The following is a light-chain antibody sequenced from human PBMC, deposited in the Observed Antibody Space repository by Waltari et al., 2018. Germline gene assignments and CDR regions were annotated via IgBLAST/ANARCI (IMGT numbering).Light chain of an antibody. V-gene: IGKV1-12*01. CDR3: QQADRLPLT. J-gene: IGKJ4*01. CDR2: AAS. CDR1: QDILSW. Sequence: DIQMTQSPTSVSASVAYRVTITCRDSQDILSWLAWDQQKPGKAPKLLISAASGLESGVPSRFSGRGSGTDFTLTISSLQPEDFATYYCQQADRLPLTFGGGTKVEIK.